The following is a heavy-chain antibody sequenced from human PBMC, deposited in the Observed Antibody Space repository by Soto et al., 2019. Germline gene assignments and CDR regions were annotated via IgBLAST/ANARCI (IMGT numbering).Heavy chain of an antibody. CDR1: GFTFSTYD. CDR2: ILGRDGST. Sequence: EVQLLESGGGLVQPGGSLRVSCAASGFTFSTYDMSWVRQAPGKGLEWVSVILGRDGSTYYADSVKGRFTISRDNSKNTLFLQMTSMRAEDTAVYFCAKGAWLDYWGQGALVTVSS. J-gene: IGHJ4*02. V-gene: IGHV3-23*01. CDR3: AKGAWLDY.